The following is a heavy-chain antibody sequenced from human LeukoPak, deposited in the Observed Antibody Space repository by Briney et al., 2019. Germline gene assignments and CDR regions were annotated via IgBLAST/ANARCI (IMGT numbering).Heavy chain of an antibody. CDR3: ARHSAGYTTFFDY. CDR2: ITQDGSEK. V-gene: IGHV3-7*04. CDR1: GXTLSYYW. Sequence: GGSLRLSCAASGXTLSYYWMTWVRRAPGKGQEWVANITQDGSEKYYVDSVKGRFTISRDNAKNSLHLQMNSLRAEDTAVYYCARHSAGYTTFFDYWGQGTLVTVSS. J-gene: IGHJ4*02. D-gene: IGHD5-24*01.